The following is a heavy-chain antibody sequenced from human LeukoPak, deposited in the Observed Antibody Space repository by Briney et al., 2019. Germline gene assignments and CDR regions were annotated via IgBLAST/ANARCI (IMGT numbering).Heavy chain of an antibody. J-gene: IGHJ2*01. CDR1: GGSISRGSYY. V-gene: IGHV4-61*02. D-gene: IGHD2-2*01. Sequence: SQTLSLTCTVSGGSISRGSYYWSWIRQPAGKGLEWIGRIYTSGSTNYNPSHKRRVTISVDTSKNQFSLKLSSVTAADTAVYYCARAPDWYFDLWGRGTLVTVSS. CDR2: IYTSGST. CDR3: ARAPDWYFDL.